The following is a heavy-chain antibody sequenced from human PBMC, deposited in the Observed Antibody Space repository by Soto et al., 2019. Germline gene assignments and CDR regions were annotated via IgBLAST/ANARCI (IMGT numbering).Heavy chain of an antibody. Sequence: PSETLSLTCTASGDSLSRSSFYWGWVRQPPGKGLEWIGAVYYSGRTYYNSSLQSRVTMSVDAANNRFSLSLTSVTAADTSIYYCAIRLGWRQHYWGPGTLVTVSS. CDR3: AIRLGWRQHY. CDR2: VYYSGRT. D-gene: IGHD2-21*01. CDR1: GDSLSRSSFY. V-gene: IGHV4-39*02. J-gene: IGHJ4*02.